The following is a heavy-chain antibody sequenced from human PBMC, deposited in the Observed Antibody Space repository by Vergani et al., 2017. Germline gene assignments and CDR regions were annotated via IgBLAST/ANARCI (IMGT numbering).Heavy chain of an antibody. V-gene: IGHV1-46*01. J-gene: IGHJ4*02. CDR2: INPSGGST. CDR3: ARVTTMVRGVGYFDY. CDR1: GYTFTSYY. D-gene: IGHD3-10*01. Sequence: QVQLVQSGAEVKKPGASVKVSCKASGYTFTSYYMHWVRQAPGQGLEWMGIINPSGGSTSYAQKFQGRVTMTRDTSTRTVYMELSSLRSEDTAVYYCARVTTMVRGVGYFDYWGQGTLVTVSS.